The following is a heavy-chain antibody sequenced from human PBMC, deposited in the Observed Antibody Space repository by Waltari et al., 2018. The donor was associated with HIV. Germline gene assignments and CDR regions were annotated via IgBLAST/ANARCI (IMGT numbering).Heavy chain of an antibody. CDR1: GHTFRSHY. CDR3: ARASISPRWFGSPGDY. Sequence: QVQVVQSGAEVKKPGASVKVSCKASGHTFRSHYMHWVRQAPGQGLEWMGIINPSGGSTSYAQKFQGRVTMTRDTSTSTVYMELSSLRSEDTAVYYCARASISPRWFGSPGDYWGQGTLVTVSS. V-gene: IGHV1-46*01. D-gene: IGHD3-10*01. CDR2: INPSGGST. J-gene: IGHJ4*02.